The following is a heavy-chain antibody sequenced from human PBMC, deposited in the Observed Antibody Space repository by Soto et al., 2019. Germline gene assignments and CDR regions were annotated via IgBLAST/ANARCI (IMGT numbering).Heavy chain of an antibody. V-gene: IGHV4-4*03. CDR2: IYHSGST. CDR1: GGSLSSSNW. Sequence: PATLSLTCTVSGGSLSSSNWWSWVRTTPGKGLEWIGEIYHSGSTNYNPSLKSRVTISVDKSKNQFSLKLSSVTAADTAVYYCARDKVATGTTYFDDWGQGTLVTVSS. CDR3: ARDKVATGTTYFDD. J-gene: IGHJ4*02. D-gene: IGHD1-1*01.